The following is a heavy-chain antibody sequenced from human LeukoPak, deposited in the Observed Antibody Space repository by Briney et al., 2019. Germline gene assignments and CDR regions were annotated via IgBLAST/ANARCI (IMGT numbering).Heavy chain of an antibody. J-gene: IGHJ4*02. CDR1: GGSISSSSYY. CDR2: IYYSGST. CDR3: ARDRYYYDSSARYFDY. Sequence: PSETLSLTCTVSGGSISSSSYYWGWIRQPPGKGLEWIGSIYYSGSTYYNPSLKSRVTISVDTPKNQFSLKLSSVTAADTAVYYCARDRYYYDSSARYFDYWGQGTLVTVSS. V-gene: IGHV4-39*07. D-gene: IGHD3-22*01.